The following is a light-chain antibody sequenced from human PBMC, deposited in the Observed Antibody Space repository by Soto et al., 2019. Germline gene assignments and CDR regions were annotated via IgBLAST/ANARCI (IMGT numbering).Light chain of an antibody. V-gene: IGKV1-33*01. CDR3: QQYDDPFT. J-gene: IGKJ4*01. CDR1: RDIADS. Sequence: DTQMTQSPSSLSASVGDTVTITCQASRDIADSLNWYQQRAGKAPKLLIYDASNLQSGVPARFSGSCTGTCFIPTSNLLQDEDVAYYCYQQYDDPFTFGGGTKVEIK. CDR2: DAS.